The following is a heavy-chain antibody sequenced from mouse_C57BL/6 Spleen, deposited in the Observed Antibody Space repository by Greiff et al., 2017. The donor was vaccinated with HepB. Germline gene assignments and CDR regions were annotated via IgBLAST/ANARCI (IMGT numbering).Heavy chain of an antibody. J-gene: IGHJ3*01. D-gene: IGHD2-3*01. CDR2: ISDGGSYT. V-gene: IGHV5-4*01. CDR1: GFTFSSYA. Sequence: EVQRVESGGGLVKPGGSLKLSCAASGFTFSSYAMSWVRQTPEKRLEWVATISDGGSYTYYPDNVKGRFTISRDNAKNNLYLQMSHLKSEDTAMYYCARDKDDGYYLAWFAYWGQGTLVTVSA. CDR3: ARDKDDGYYLAWFAY.